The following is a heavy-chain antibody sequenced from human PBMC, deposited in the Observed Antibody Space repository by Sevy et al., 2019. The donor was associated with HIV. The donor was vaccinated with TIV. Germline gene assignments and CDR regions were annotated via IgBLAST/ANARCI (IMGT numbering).Heavy chain of an antibody. CDR2: VYYTGGT. V-gene: IGHV4-59*08. CDR3: ARRNDFDI. CDR1: GGSINSDH. J-gene: IGHJ3*02. Sequence: SETLSLTCTVSGGSINSDHWNWIRQPPGKGLEWIEYVYYTGGTNYNPHLKNRVTISVDRTKNQFSLKLTSVTAADTAVYYCARRNDFDIWGQGTIVTVSS.